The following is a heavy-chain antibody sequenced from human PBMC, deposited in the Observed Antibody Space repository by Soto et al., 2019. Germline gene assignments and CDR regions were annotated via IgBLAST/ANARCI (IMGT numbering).Heavy chain of an antibody. D-gene: IGHD3-22*01. V-gene: IGHV4-31*03. CDR3: ARLGDIHDSSGYYRPDY. J-gene: IGHJ4*02. Sequence: PSETLSLTCTVSGGSISSGDYYWSWIRQHPGKGLEWIGYIYYSGSTYYNPSLKSRVTISVDTSKNQFSLKLSSVTAADTAVYYCARLGDIHDSSGYYRPDYWGQGTLVTVSS. CDR1: GGSISSGDYY. CDR2: IYYSGST.